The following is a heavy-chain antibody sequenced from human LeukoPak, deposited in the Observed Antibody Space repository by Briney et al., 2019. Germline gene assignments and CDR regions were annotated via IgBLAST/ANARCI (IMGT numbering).Heavy chain of an antibody. CDR3: AKDLSGSQGDAFDI. Sequence: GGSLRLSCAASGFTFSSYGMHWVRQAPGKGLEWVAFIRYDGSNKYYADSAKGRFTISRDNSKNTLYLQMNSLRAEDTAVYYCAKDLSGSQGDAFDIWGQGTMVTVSS. CDR1: GFTFSSYG. J-gene: IGHJ3*02. CDR2: IRYDGSNK. D-gene: IGHD1-26*01. V-gene: IGHV3-30*02.